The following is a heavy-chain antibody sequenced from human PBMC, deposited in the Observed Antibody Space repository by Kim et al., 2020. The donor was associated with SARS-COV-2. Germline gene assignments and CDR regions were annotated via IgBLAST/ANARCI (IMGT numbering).Heavy chain of an antibody. CDR2: IHPSGST. J-gene: IGHJ4*02. V-gene: IGHV4-34*01. CDR3: ARGQDTAKTGY. D-gene: IGHD5-18*01. Sequence: SETLSLTCAVYGASFSGYCWSWIRQSPGKRLEWIGEIHPSGSTSYNPSLQSRVTISIDTSKSHMSLRLTSVTAADTAVYFCARGQDTAKTGYWGQGTLVT. CDR1: GASFSGYC.